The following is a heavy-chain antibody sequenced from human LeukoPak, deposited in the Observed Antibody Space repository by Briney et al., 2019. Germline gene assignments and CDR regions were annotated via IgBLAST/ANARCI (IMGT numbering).Heavy chain of an antibody. V-gene: IGHV1-18*01. Sequence: ASVKVSCKASGYTFTSYGISWVRQAPGQGLEWMGWISAYNGNKNYAQKLQGRVTMTTDTSTSTAYMELRSLRSDDTAVYYCARYGHYYDSSGYSDYWGQGTLVTVSS. D-gene: IGHD3-22*01. CDR1: GYTFTSYG. CDR2: ISAYNGNK. CDR3: ARYGHYYDSSGYSDY. J-gene: IGHJ4*02.